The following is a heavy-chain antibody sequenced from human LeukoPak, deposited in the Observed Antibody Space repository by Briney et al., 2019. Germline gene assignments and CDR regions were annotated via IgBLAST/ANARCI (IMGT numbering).Heavy chain of an antibody. Sequence: PSETLSPTCTVSGDSINTKNCYWGWIRQPPGRGLEWIGSFYYGGNTYYNPSHKSRVTISVDTSNNQFSLKVSSVIAADTAVYYCAKHAVVDAFPRYFEHWGQGTLVTVSS. CDR3: AKHAVVDAFPRYFEH. D-gene: IGHD5-12*01. J-gene: IGHJ4*03. CDR2: FYYGGNT. V-gene: IGHV4-39*01. CDR1: GDSINTKNCY.